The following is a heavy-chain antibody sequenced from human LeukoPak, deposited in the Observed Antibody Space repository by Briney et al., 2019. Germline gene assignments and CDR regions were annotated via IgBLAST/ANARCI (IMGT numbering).Heavy chain of an antibody. CDR1: GFSFSAYT. CDR3: ARDLLGWELHYFDY. D-gene: IGHD1-26*01. Sequence: GGSLRLSCAASGFSFSAYTMNWVRQAPGKGLEWVSSISGSSSYIYYADSVKGRFSISRDNAKNSLYLQMNSLRAEDTAVYYCARDLLGWELHYFDYWGQGALVTVSS. J-gene: IGHJ4*02. V-gene: IGHV3-21*01. CDR2: ISGSSSYI.